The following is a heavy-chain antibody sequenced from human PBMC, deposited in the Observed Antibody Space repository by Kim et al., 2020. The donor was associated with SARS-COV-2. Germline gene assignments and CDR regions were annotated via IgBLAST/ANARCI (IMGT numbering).Heavy chain of an antibody. V-gene: IGHV3-30*18. CDR1: GFTFSSYG. CDR3: AKSITGTTLWTDY. Sequence: GSLRLSCAASGFTFSSYGMHWVRQAPGKGLEWVAVISYDGSNKYYADSVKGRFTISRDNSKNTLYLQMNSLRAEDTAVYYCAKSITGTTLWTDYWGQGT. J-gene: IGHJ4*02. D-gene: IGHD1-7*01. CDR2: ISYDGSNK.